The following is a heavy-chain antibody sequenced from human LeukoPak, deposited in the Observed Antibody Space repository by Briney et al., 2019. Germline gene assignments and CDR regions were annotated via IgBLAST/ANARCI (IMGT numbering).Heavy chain of an antibody. V-gene: IGHV1-18*01. CDR3: ARDCRVYGDYYFDY. J-gene: IGHJ4*02. CDR1: GYTFTSYG. CDR2: ISAYNGNT. Sequence: GASVKVSCKASGYTFTSYGISWVRQAPGQGLEWMGWISAYNGNTNYAQKLQGRVTMTTDTSTSTAYMELRSLRSDDTAVYYCARDCRVYGDYYFDYWGQGTLVTVSS. D-gene: IGHD4-17*01.